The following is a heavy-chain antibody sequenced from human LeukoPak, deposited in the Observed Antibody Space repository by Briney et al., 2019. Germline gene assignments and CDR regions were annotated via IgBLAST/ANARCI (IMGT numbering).Heavy chain of an antibody. CDR3: ARLPVLRGVTEYYFDY. CDR2: IFYSGST. CDR1: GGSVSTSNYY. J-gene: IGHJ4*02. D-gene: IGHD3-10*01. Sequence: PSETLSLTCTVSGGSVSTSNYYWGWIRQPPGKGLEWIGNIFYSGSTYYSPSLKSRVTISVDTSMNQFSLTLYFVTAADTAVYYCARLPVLRGVTEYYFDYWGQGALVTVSS. V-gene: IGHV4-39*07.